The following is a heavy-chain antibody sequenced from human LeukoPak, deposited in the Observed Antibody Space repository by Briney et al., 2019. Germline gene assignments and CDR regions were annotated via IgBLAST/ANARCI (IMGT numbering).Heavy chain of an antibody. CDR2: IYPGDSDT. J-gene: IGHJ4*02. CDR3: ARQIAGCSGGSCYFLDY. Sequence: GESLKISCKGSGYSFTSYWIGWVRQMPGKGLEWMGIIYPGDSDTRYSPSFQGQVTISADKSISTAYLQWSSLKASDTAMYYCARQIAGCSGGSCYFLDYWGQGTLVTVSS. CDR1: GYSFTSYW. D-gene: IGHD2-15*01. V-gene: IGHV5-51*01.